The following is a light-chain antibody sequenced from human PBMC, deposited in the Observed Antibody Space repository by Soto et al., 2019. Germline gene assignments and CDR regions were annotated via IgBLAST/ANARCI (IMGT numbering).Light chain of an antibody. V-gene: IGKV1-9*01. J-gene: IGKJ4*01. CDR3: QQLNSYPLT. Sequence: DIQLTQSPSFLSASVGDRVTITCRASQGISSYLAWYQQKPGKAPKLLIYAASTLQSGVPSRFSGSGSGTEFTLTISSLQPEDSATYYCQQLNSYPLTFCGGTKVEIK. CDR1: QGISSY. CDR2: AAS.